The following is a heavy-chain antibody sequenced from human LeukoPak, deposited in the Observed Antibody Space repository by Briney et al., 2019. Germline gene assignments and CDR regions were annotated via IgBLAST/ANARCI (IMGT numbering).Heavy chain of an antibody. CDR1: GFTFSSYA. J-gene: IGHJ6*02. D-gene: IGHD4-23*01. CDR2: ISGSGGDT. CDR3: AKDGGGAGPLVYYYGMDV. Sequence: GGSLRLSCAASGFTFSSYAMSWVRQAPGKGLEWVSAISGSGGDTYYADSVKGRFTVSRDNSGNTLYLQMNSLRVEDTAVYYRAKDGGGAGPLVYYYGMDVWGQGTTVTVSS. V-gene: IGHV3-23*01.